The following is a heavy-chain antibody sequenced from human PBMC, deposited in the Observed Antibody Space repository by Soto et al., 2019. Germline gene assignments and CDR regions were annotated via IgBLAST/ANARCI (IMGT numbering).Heavy chain of an antibody. J-gene: IGHJ3*02. D-gene: IGHD6-13*01. Sequence: TSETLSLTCAVYGGSFSGYYWSWIRQPPGKGLEWIGEINHSGSTNYNPSLKSRVTISVDTSKNQFSLKLSSVTAADTAVYYCARGGSSSWYQSYAFDIWGQGTMVTVSS. CDR3: ARGGSSSWYQSYAFDI. CDR1: GGSFSGYY. CDR2: INHSGST. V-gene: IGHV4-34*01.